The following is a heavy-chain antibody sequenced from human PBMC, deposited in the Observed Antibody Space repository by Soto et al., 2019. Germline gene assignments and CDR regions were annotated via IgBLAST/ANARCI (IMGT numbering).Heavy chain of an antibody. D-gene: IGHD6-13*01. CDR1: GGTFNTFA. CDR3: ATSTSSSWHNDY. Sequence: QVQLEQSGAEVKKPGSSVKVSCKASGGTFNTFAISWVRQAPGQGLEWIGGIIPIFETANYAQRLQDRLTITEAESTRTAYMELSRLTSDDTAIYFCATSTSSSWHNDYWGLGTLVVVSS. CDR2: IIPIFETA. V-gene: IGHV1-69*01. J-gene: IGHJ4*02.